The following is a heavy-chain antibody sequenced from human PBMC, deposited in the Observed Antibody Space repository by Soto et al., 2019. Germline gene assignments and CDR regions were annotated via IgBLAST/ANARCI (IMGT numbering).Heavy chain of an antibody. CDR1: GGSFSGYY. J-gene: IGHJ5*02. CDR2: VNHSGST. Sequence: SETLSLTCAVYGGSFSGYYWSWIRQPPGKGLEWIGEVNHSGSTNYNPSLKSRVTISVDTSKNQFSLKLSSVTAADTAVYYCARGLLRGFIAAAGRKSNWFDPWGQGTLVTVSS. CDR3: ARGLLRGFIAAAGRKSNWFDP. V-gene: IGHV4-34*01. D-gene: IGHD6-13*01.